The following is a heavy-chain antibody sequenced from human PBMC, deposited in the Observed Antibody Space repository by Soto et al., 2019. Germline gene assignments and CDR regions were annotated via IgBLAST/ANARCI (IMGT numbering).Heavy chain of an antibody. V-gene: IGHV4-38-2*01. CDR2: IYHSGST. D-gene: IGHD5-18*01. J-gene: IGHJ5*02. CDR1: GYFISSGYY. CDR3: ARSGTGYSYGHGFDP. Sequence: PSETLSLTCAVSGYFISSGYYWGWIRQPPGKGLEWIGSIYHSGSTYYNPSLKSRVTISVDTSKNQFSLKLSSVTAADTAVYYCARSGTGYSYGHGFDPWGQGTLVTVSS.